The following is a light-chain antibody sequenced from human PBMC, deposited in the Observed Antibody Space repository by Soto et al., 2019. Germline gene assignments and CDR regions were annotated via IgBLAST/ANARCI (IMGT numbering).Light chain of an antibody. CDR2: GAS. V-gene: IGKV3-20*01. J-gene: IGKJ3*01. CDR1: QSVSSSY. Sequence: EIALTQSPGTLSLSPGERATLSCRASQSVSSSYLAWYQQKPGQAPRLLIYGASSRATGIPDRFSGSGSGTDFNLTISRLEREDFAVYYCQQYGSSPTFTVGPGTKVDIK. CDR3: QQYGSSPTFT.